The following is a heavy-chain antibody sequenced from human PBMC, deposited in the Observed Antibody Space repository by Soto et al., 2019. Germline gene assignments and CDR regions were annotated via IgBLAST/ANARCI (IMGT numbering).Heavy chain of an antibody. J-gene: IGHJ6*03. Sequence: PGGSLRLSCAASGFTFSSYWMSWVRQAPGKGLEWVANIKQDGSEKYYVDSVKGRFTISRDNAKNSLYLQMNSLRAEDTAVYYCARAIDRVVYYMDVWGKGTTVTVSS. CDR1: GFTFSSYW. D-gene: IGHD3-22*01. V-gene: IGHV3-7*01. CDR3: ARAIDRVVYYMDV. CDR2: IKQDGSEK.